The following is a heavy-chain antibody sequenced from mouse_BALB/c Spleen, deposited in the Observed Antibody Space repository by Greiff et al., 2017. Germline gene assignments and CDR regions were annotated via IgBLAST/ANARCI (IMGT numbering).Heavy chain of an antibody. CDR3: ARLPFITTAYYAMDY. Sequence: VQLQQSGPSLVKPSQTLSLTCSVTGDSITSGYWNWIRKFPGNKLEYMGYISYSGSTYYNPSLKSRISITRDTSKNQYYLQLNSVTTEDTATYYCARLPFITTAYYAMDYWGQGTSVTVSS. D-gene: IGHD1-1*01. V-gene: IGHV3-8*02. CDR2: ISYSGST. J-gene: IGHJ4*01. CDR1: GDSITSGY.